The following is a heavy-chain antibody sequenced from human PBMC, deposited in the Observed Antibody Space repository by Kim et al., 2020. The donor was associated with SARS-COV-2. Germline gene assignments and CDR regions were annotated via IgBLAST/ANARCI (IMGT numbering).Heavy chain of an antibody. J-gene: IGHJ6*02. CDR1: GFTFSSYS. D-gene: IGHD2-2*01. CDR3: ASQEDRYCSSTSCYEYYYYGIDV. V-gene: IGHV3-48*04. CDR2: ISSSSSTI. Sequence: GGSLRLSCAASGFTFSSYSMNWVRQAPGKGLEWVSYISSSSSTIYYADSVKGRFTISRDNAKNSLYLQMNSLRAEDTAVYYCASQEDRYCSSTSCYEYYYYGIDVLGQGTTVTVSS.